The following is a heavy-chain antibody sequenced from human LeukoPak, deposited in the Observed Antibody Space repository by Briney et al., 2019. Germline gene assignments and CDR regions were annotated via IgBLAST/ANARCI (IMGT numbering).Heavy chain of an antibody. V-gene: IGHV4-30-4*01. CDR3: ARNYGGNSGDFQH. J-gene: IGHJ1*01. CDR2: IYFRGST. CDR1: GGSITSGEYY. Sequence: PSQTLSLICSVSGGSITSGEYYWSWIRQPPGKGLEWIGYIYFRGSTYHNPSLKSRVTISVDTSKNQFSLKLSSVTAADTAVYYCARNYGGNSGDFQHWGQGTLVTVSS. D-gene: IGHD4-23*01.